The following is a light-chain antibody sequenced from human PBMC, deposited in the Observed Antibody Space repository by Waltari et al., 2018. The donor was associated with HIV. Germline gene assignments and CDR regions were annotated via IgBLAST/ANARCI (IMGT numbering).Light chain of an antibody. Sequence: DIQMTQSPSSLSASVGDRVTITCRASQSIRNYLNWYQQKPGKAPKRLIYRASNFQSGVPSRFSGSGSGTDFTLTISSLQPEDVATYYCQQSHSTPYTFGQGTILEIK. CDR1: QSIRNY. CDR2: RAS. V-gene: IGKV1-39*01. J-gene: IGKJ2*01. CDR3: QQSHSTPYT.